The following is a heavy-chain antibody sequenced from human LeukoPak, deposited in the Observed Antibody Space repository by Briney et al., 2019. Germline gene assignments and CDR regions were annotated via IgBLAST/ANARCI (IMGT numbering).Heavy chain of an antibody. V-gene: IGHV3-7*04. Sequence: GGSLGLSCAASGFTFSSYRVNWVRQAPGKGLEWVASIKQGESERYYVDSVNGRFTISRDNAKNSLYLQMNSLRAEDTAVYYCARCDSSAFDIWGQGTMVTVSS. D-gene: IGHD3-22*01. CDR1: GFTFSSYR. CDR3: ARCDSSAFDI. CDR2: IKQGESER. J-gene: IGHJ3*02.